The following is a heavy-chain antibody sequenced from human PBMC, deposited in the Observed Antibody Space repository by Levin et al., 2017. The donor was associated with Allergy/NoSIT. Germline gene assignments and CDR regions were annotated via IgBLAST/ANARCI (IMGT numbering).Heavy chain of an antibody. D-gene: IGHD3-16*01. J-gene: IGHJ4*02. CDR3: ARDSLVFGFDS. CDR2: GFGNT. Sequence: SETLSLTCSVSGESISSFHWSWIRQPAGRGLEWIGRGFGNTYYNSSLESRVTMSVDTSKNQFSLTMRFMTAADTAVYYCARDSLVFGFDSWGQGTLVTVSS. CDR1: GESISSFH. V-gene: IGHV4-4*07.